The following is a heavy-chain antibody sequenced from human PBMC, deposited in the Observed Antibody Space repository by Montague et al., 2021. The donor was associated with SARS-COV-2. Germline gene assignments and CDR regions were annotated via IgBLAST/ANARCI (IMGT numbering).Heavy chain of an antibody. CDR1: GFTFSEYH. D-gene: IGHD1-14*01. J-gene: IGHJ4*02. CDR2: ISRDSAEV. Sequence: SLRLSCEASGFTFSEYHMAWVRQAPGKGLQWVSYISRDSAEVYYXESXKGRFSISRDNDRSALYLQLNNLRNEDTATYYCARDSGITGADDYWGQGTLVVVSS. V-gene: IGHV3-48*02. CDR3: ARDSGITGADDY.